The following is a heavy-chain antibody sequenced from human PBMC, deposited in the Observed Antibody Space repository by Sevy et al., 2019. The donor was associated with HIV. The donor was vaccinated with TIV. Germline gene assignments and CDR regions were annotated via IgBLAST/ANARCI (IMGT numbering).Heavy chain of an antibody. V-gene: IGHV1-18*01. CDR1: GYTFSTYG. CDR2: IGAYNRNR. Sequence: ASVKVSCKASGYTFSTYGISWVRQAPGQGLEWMGWIGAYNRNRKYAQKFQDRITMTTDTSTSTAYMALRSLRSDDTAVYFCARLSTARGECHWFDAWGQGTLVTVSS. J-gene: IGHJ5*02. CDR3: ARLSTARGECHWFDA. D-gene: IGHD3-16*01.